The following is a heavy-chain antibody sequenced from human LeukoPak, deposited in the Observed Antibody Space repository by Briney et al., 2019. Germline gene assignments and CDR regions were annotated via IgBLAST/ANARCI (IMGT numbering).Heavy chain of an antibody. D-gene: IGHD3-22*01. V-gene: IGHV3-23*01. CDR2: ISGSGDST. CDR3: ARAEYYYDSSGYFAPFDP. Sequence: GGSLRLSCAASGFTFSTYAMSWVRQAPGKGLEWVSSISGSGDSTHYADSVKGRFTISRDNAKNSLYLQMNSLRAEDTAVYYCARAEYYYDSSGYFAPFDPWGQGTLVTVSS. J-gene: IGHJ5*02. CDR1: GFTFSTYA.